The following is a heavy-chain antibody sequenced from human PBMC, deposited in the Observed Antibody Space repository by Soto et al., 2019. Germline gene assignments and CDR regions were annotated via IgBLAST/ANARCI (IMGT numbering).Heavy chain of an antibody. CDR1: GFTFSDAW. D-gene: IGHD2-8*02. CDR3: TTAQILGYCTGARCYDMGV. J-gene: IGHJ6*03. CDR2: IENKGDGGTT. Sequence: EVQLVESGGGLVKPGGSLTLSCAASGFTFSDAWMSWVRQAPGKGLEWVGRIENKGDGGTTDYAAPVKGRFTVSRDDSNTKLYLEMNSMKTEDTAVYYCTTAQILGYCTGARCYDMGVWGKGAAVTVSS. V-gene: IGHV3-15*04.